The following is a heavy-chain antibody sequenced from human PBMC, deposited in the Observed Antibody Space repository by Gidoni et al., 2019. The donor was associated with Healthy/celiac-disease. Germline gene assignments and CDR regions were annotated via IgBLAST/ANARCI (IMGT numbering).Heavy chain of an antibody. CDR3: ASRMWYSSGLYLWS. Sequence: EVQLVQSGAEVTKPGESLKISCKGSGYSFTSYWIGWLRQMPGKGLEWMGIIYPGDSYTRYSPSFQGQVTISADKSISTAYLHWSSLKASDSAMYYCASRMWYSSGLYLWSWGQGTLVTVSS. D-gene: IGHD6-19*01. CDR2: IYPGDSYT. J-gene: IGHJ5*02. V-gene: IGHV5-51*01. CDR1: GYSFTSYW.